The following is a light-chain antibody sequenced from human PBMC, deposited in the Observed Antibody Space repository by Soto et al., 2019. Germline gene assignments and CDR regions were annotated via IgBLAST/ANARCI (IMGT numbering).Light chain of an antibody. J-gene: IGLJ2*01. V-gene: IGLV2-14*01. CDR2: EVS. CDR1: SSDVGGYNY. CDR3: SSYTSSSTLAVV. Sequence: QAVVTQPASVSGSPGQSITISCTGTSSDVGGYNYVSWYQQHPGKAPKLMIYEVSNRPSGVSNRFSGSKSGNTASLTISGLQAEDEADYYCSSYTSSSTLAVVFGGGTKLTVL.